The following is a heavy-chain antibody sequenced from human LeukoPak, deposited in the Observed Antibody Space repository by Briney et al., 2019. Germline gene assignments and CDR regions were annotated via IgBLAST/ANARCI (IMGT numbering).Heavy chain of an antibody. V-gene: IGHV1-46*01. D-gene: IGHD1-14*01. J-gene: IGHJ4*02. Sequence: ASVKVSCKASGYTFTSQYVHWVRQAPGRGLEWMGIINPSGGSTRYAQKFQGRVTMTRDTSTSTVYMELKRLRSEDTAVYYCAKDFGRNLGGPGYWGRGTLVIVSS. CDR3: AKDFGRNLGGPGY. CDR2: INPSGGST. CDR1: GYTFTSQY.